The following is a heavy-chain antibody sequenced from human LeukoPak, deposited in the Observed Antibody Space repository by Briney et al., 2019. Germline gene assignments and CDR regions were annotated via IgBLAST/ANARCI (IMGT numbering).Heavy chain of an antibody. V-gene: IGHV3-23*01. J-gene: IGHJ3*02. CDR1: GFTFSSYA. D-gene: IGHD2-15*01. CDR2: ISGSGGST. CDR3: AKGLRYCSGGSCYSLGDAFDI. Sequence: GGSLRFSCAASGFTFSSYAMSWVRQAPGKGLEWVSAISGSGGSTYYADSVKGRFTISRDNSKNTLYLQMNSLRAEDTAVYYCAKGLRYCSGGSCYSLGDAFDIWGQGTMVTVSS.